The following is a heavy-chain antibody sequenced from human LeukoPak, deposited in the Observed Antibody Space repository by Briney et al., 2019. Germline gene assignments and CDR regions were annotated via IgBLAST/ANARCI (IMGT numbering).Heavy chain of an antibody. J-gene: IGHJ4*02. D-gene: IGHD3-10*01. Sequence: ASVKVSCKASGYTFTSYYMHWVRQAPGQGLEWMGIINPSGGSTSYAQKFQGRVSMTRDTPTSTVYMELSSLRSEDTAVYYCARAGFDYGSGSYYEGFDYWGQGTLLTVSS. CDR1: GYTFTSYY. CDR2: INPSGGST. V-gene: IGHV1-46*01. CDR3: ARAGFDYGSGSYYEGFDY.